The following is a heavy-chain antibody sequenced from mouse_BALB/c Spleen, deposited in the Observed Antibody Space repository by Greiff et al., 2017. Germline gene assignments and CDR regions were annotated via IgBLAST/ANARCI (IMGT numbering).Heavy chain of an antibody. CDR3: ARGELGRDYYAMDY. CDR2: IRNKANGYTT. V-gene: IGHV7-3*02. Sequence: EVKLVESGGGLVQPGGSLRLSCATSGFTFTDYYMSWVRQPPGKALEWLGFIRNKANGYTTEYSASVKGRFTISRDNSQSILYLQMNTLRAEDSATYYCARGELGRDYYAMDYWGQGTSVTVSS. D-gene: IGHD4-1*01. CDR1: GFTFTDYY. J-gene: IGHJ4*01.